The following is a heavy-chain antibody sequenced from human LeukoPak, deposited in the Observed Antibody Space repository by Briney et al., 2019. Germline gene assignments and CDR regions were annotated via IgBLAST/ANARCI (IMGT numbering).Heavy chain of an antibody. CDR3: ARDSPNGDYGSDY. D-gene: IGHD4-17*01. CDR2: IYYSGST. Sequence: SQTLSLTCTVSGGSISSGGYYWSWIRPHPGKGLEWIGYIYYSGSTYYHPSLKSRVTISVDTSKNQFSLKLSSVTAADTAVYYCARDSPNGDYGSDYWGQGTLVTVSS. J-gene: IGHJ4*02. V-gene: IGHV4-31*03. CDR1: GGSISSGGYY.